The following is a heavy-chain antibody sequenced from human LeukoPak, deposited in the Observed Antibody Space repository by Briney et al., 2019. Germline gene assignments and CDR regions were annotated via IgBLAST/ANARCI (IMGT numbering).Heavy chain of an antibody. J-gene: IGHJ6*03. Sequence: EASVKVSCKASGYTFTSYDINWVRQATGQGLEWMGWMNPNSGNTGYAQKFQGRVTMTRNTSISTAYMELSSLRSEDTAVYYYARSAKYYYYYYMDVWGKGTTVTVSS. CDR1: GYTFTSYD. V-gene: IGHV1-8*01. CDR2: MNPNSGNT. CDR3: ARSAKYYYYYYMDV.